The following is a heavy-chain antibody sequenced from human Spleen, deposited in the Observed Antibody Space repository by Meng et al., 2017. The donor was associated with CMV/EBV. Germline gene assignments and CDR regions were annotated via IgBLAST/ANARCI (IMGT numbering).Heavy chain of an antibody. CDR3: ARDRQIVVVPAGMGY. J-gene: IGHJ4*02. D-gene: IGHD2-2*01. CDR2: INPNSGGT. CDR1: GYTFTSYG. Sequence: ASVKVSCKTSGYTFTSYGITWVRQAPGQGLEWMGWINPNSGGTNYAQKFQGRVTMTRDTSISTAYMELSRLRSDDTAVYYCARDRQIVVVPAGMGYWGQGTLVTVSS. V-gene: IGHV1-2*02.